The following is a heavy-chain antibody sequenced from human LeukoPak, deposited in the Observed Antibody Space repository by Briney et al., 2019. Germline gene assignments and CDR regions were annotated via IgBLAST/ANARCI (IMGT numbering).Heavy chain of an antibody. D-gene: IGHD3-10*01. J-gene: IGHJ4*01. Sequence: PGGSLRLSCVVSGDAGFGFDFDDFTMYWVRQPPGKRLEWVAGISWNGRLIGYADSVKGRFTISRDNAKSSLFLQLNSLRPEDTAFYYCAKDLTVSTSGGFDSWGPGTLVSVSS. V-gene: IGHV3-9*01. CDR1: GDAGFGFDFDDFT. CDR3: AKDLTVSTSGGFDS. CDR2: ISWNGRLI.